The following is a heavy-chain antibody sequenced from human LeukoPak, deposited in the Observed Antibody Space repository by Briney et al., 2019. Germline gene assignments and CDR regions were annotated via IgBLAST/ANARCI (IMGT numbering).Heavy chain of an antibody. CDR3: ARGNYDRSGYLDY. D-gene: IGHD3-22*01. Sequence: PGRSLRLSCAASGFTFSSYGMHWVPQAPRKGREWVAVVWYDGRNKYYADSVKGRYTVSRDNSKNTLYLQMNSLRAEDTAVYYCARGNYDRSGYLDYWGQGTLVTVSS. V-gene: IGHV3-33*01. CDR2: VWYDGRNK. J-gene: IGHJ4*02. CDR1: GFTFSSYG.